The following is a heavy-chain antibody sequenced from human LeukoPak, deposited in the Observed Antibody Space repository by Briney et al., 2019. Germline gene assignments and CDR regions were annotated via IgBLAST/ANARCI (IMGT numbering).Heavy chain of an antibody. Sequence: PSETLSLTCAVYGGSFSGYYWSWIHQPPGKGLEWIGEINHSGSTNYNPSLKSRVTISVDTSKNQFSLKLSSVTAADTAVYYCAAVVKPSKLWYGVDYWGQGTLVTVSS. CDR1: GGSFSGYY. V-gene: IGHV4-34*01. CDR2: INHSGST. J-gene: IGHJ4*02. CDR3: AAVVKPSKLWYGVDY. D-gene: IGHD3-10*01.